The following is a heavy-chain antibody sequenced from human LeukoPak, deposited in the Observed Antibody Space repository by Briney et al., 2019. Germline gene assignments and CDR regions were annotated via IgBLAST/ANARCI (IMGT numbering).Heavy chain of an antibody. CDR1: GGSFSGYY. D-gene: IGHD3-10*01. CDR3: ARLPLLWFGEPDY. V-gene: IGHV4-34*12. Sequence: SETLSLTCAVYGGSFSGYYWGWIRQPPGKGLEWIGSMIYTGNTYYNPSLKSRITISVDTSKNQFSLKLSSVTAADTAVYYCARLPLLWFGEPDYWGQGTLVTVSS. J-gene: IGHJ4*02. CDR2: MIYTGNT.